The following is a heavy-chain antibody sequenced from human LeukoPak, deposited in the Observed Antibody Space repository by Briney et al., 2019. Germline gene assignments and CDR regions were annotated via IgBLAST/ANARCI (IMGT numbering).Heavy chain of an antibody. Sequence: GGSLRLSCAASGFTFDDYGMSWVRQAPGKGLEWVSGINWNGGSTGYADSVKGRFTISRDNAKNSLYLQMNSLRAEDTALYYCAKDKGIRHLRYSDWLFRGSGVPYYYGMDVWGQGTTVTVSS. J-gene: IGHJ6*02. CDR2: INWNGGST. V-gene: IGHV3-20*04. CDR1: GFTFDDYG. CDR3: AKDKGIRHLRYSDWLFRGSGVPYYYGMDV. D-gene: IGHD3-9*01.